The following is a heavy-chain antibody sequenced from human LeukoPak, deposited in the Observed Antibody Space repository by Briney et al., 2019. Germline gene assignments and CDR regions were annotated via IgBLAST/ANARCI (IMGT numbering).Heavy chain of an antibody. D-gene: IGHD1-26*01. CDR1: GGSFSGYY. CDR2: INHSGST. CDR3: ARGGGELLSAFDI. J-gene: IGHJ3*02. Sequence: SETLSLTCAVYGGSFSGYYWSWIRQPPGKGLEWIGEINHSGSTNYNPSLKSRVTISVDTSKNQFSLKPSSVTAADTAVYYCARGGGELLSAFDIWGQGTMVTVSS. V-gene: IGHV4-34*01.